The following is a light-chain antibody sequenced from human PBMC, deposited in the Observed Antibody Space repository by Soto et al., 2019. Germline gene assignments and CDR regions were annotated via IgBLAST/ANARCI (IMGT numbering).Light chain of an antibody. CDR2: AAS. CDR1: QGLSNY. J-gene: IGKJ1*01. Sequence: DIQMTQSPSSLSASVGDRVTITCRASQGLSNYLAWYQQKPGKVPKLQIYAASTLQSGVPSRFSGSGSGTDVTLTISSRQPEDVATYYCEKYNSAPRTLGQGTKVEIK. V-gene: IGKV1-27*01. CDR3: EKYNSAPRT.